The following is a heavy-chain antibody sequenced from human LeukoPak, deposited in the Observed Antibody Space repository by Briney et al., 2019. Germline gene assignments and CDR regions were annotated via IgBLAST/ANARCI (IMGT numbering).Heavy chain of an antibody. J-gene: IGHJ6*03. CDR2: IYYSGST. CDR3: ARHRNDDYVYYYYYMDV. Sequence: PSETLSLTCTVSGGSISSYYWSWVRPPPGKGLEWIGYIYYSGSTNYNPSLKSRVTISVDTSKNQFSLKLSSVTAADTAVYYCARHRNDDYVYYYYYMDVWGKGTTVTVSS. CDR1: GGSISSYY. D-gene: IGHD4-17*01. V-gene: IGHV4-59*08.